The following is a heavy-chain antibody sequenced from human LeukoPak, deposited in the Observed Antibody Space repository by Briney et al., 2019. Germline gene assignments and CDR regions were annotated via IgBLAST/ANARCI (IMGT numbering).Heavy chain of an antibody. CDR3: ARDVYGDQWSAEYFQH. Sequence: SQTLSLTCAVSGGSISSGGYSWSWIRQPPGKGLEWIGYIYHSGSTYYNPSLKSRVTISVDRSKNQFSLKLSSVTAADTAVYCCARDVYGDQWSAEYFQHWGQGTLVTVSS. J-gene: IGHJ1*01. D-gene: IGHD4-17*01. CDR1: GGSISSGGYS. CDR2: IYHSGST. V-gene: IGHV4-30-2*01.